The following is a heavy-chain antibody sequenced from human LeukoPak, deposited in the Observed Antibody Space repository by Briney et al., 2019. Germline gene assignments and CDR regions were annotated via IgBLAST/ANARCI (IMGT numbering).Heavy chain of an antibody. Sequence: SDTLSLTCADSGYSISSGDYYWSWIRQPPGKGLEWIGYIYYSGSTYYNPSLKSRVTISVDTSKNQFSLKLSSVTAADTAVYYCARDHYYDSSGYYVPYYYYGMDVWGQGTTVDVSS. D-gene: IGHD3-22*01. CDR1: GYSISSGDYY. CDR2: IYYSGST. J-gene: IGHJ6*02. CDR3: ARDHYYDSSGYYVPYYYYGMDV. V-gene: IGHV4-30-4*02.